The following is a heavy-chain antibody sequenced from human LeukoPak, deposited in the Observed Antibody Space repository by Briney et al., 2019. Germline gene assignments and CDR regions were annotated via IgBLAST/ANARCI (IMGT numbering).Heavy chain of an antibody. CDR1: GFTFSYHA. CDR2: ISYDGRIE. D-gene: IGHD3-10*01. V-gene: IGHV3-30*04. J-gene: IGHJ3*01. CDR3: ARGEAYYNKNGLPGAALDF. Sequence: GGSLRLSCTGSGFTFSYHALHWVRQAPGKGLQWLTVISYDGRIEYYADSVTGRFTVSRDNSKNTVFLQLNSLRVEDAAIYYCARGEAYYNKNGLPGAALDFWGLGTLVTVSS.